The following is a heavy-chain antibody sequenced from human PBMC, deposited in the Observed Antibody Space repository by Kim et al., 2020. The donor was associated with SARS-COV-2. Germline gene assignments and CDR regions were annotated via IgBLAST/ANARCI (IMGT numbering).Heavy chain of an antibody. V-gene: IGHV3-23*01. J-gene: IGHJ4*02. CDR3: AKADSSGYYSAQNFDY. Sequence: DAMRGRFTIANDNSKNTQYLQMNSLRAEDTAVYYCAKADSSGYYSAQNFDYWGQGTLVTVSS. D-gene: IGHD3-22*01.